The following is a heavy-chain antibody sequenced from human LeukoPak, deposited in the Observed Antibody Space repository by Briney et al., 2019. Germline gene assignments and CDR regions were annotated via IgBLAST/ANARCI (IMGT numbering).Heavy chain of an antibody. CDR2: INPSGGST. D-gene: IGHD3-22*01. CDR1: GYSFTSYH. V-gene: IGHV1-46*01. CDR3: ARTLVVINDAFDI. Sequence: ASVKVSCKASGYSFTSYHMHWVRQAPGQGLEWMGIINPSGGSTTYAQKFQGRVTMTRDMLTSTVYMELSSLRSEDTAVYYCARTLVVINDAFDIWGQGTMVTVSS. J-gene: IGHJ3*02.